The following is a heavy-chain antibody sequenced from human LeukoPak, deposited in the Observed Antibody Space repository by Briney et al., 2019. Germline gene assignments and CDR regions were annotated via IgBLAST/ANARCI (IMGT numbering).Heavy chain of an antibody. J-gene: IGHJ4*02. Sequence: GGSLRLSCAASGFTFDDYAMHWVRQAPGKGLEWVSGISWNSGSIDYADSVKGRFTISRDNSKNTLYLQMNSLRAEDTAVYYCAVGPQQLLDYWGQGTLVTVSS. CDR1: GFTFDDYA. V-gene: IGHV3-9*01. CDR3: AVGPQQLLDY. D-gene: IGHD6-13*01. CDR2: ISWNSGSI.